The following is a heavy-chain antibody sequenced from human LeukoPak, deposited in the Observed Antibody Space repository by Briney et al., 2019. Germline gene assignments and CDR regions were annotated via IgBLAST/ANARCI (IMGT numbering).Heavy chain of an antibody. V-gene: IGHV1-3*03. CDR2: INAGNGNT. J-gene: IGHJ5*02. D-gene: IGHD4-17*01. CDR3: ALSTVTSPYNWFDP. Sequence: GASVKVSCKASGYTFTSYAMHWVRQAPGQRLEWMGWINAGNGNTKYSQESQGRVTITRDTSASTAYMELSSLRSEDMAVYYCALSTVTSPYNWFDPWGQGTLVTVSS. CDR1: GYTFTSYA.